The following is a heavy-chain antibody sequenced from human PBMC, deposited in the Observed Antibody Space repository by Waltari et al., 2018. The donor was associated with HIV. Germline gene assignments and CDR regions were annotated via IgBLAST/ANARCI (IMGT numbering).Heavy chain of an antibody. CDR3: ARGGSSGRFDY. V-gene: IGHV3-13*01. D-gene: IGHD6-19*01. CDR2: IGTAGDT. J-gene: IGHJ4*02. Sequence: EVQLVESGGGLVQPGGSLRLSCAASGFTFSSYDMHWVRQATGKGLEWVSAIGTAGDTYYPGSVKGGFTISIENAKNSLYLQMNSLRAGDTDVYYCARGGSSGRFDYWGQGTLVTVSS. CDR1: GFTFSSYD.